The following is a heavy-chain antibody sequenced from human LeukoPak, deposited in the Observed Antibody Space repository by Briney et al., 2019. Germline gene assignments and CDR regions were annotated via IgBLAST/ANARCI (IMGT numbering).Heavy chain of an antibody. CDR3: ARGPPRGKYYYMDV. CDR1: GFTFSSFD. J-gene: IGHJ6*03. Sequence: HPGGSLRLSCAASGFTFSSFDMPWVRHPTGQGVEWLSTIGTASDPYYPGSVEGRFTLSRDNAKNSLYLQMNSLTAGDTAVYYCARGPPRGKYYYMDVWGKGTTVTVSS. D-gene: IGHD1-1*01. CDR2: IGTASDP. V-gene: IGHV3-13*05.